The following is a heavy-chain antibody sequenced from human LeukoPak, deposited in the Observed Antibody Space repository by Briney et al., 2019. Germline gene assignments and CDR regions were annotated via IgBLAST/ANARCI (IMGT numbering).Heavy chain of an antibody. V-gene: IGHV3-33*06. J-gene: IGHJ3*02. Sequence: GGSLRLSCAASGFTFSSYGMHWVRQAPGKGLEWVAVIWYDGSNKYYADSVKGRFTISRDNSKNTLYLQMNSLRVEDTAVYYCAKEDYGDYVAAFDIWGQGTMVTVSS. CDR2: IWYDGSNK. CDR3: AKEDYGDYVAAFDI. CDR1: GFTFSSYG. D-gene: IGHD4-17*01.